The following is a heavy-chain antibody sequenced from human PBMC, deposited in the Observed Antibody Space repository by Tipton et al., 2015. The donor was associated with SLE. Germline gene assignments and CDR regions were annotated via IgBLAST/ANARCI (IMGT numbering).Heavy chain of an antibody. CDR1: GGSISGYY. CDR2: IHYRGST. CDR3: ARDRYCGAGSCFDWYFYL. J-gene: IGHJ2*01. Sequence: LRLSCTVSGGSISGYYWSWVRQPPGQGLEWIGYIHYRGSTNYNPSLKSRVTISLDTSENQFSLKLSSVTAADTAVYYCARDRYCGAGSCFDWYFYLWGRGTLVTVSS. D-gene: IGHD2-15*01. V-gene: IGHV4-59*01.